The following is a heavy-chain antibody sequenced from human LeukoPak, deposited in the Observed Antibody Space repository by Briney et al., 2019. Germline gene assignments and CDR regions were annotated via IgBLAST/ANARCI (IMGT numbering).Heavy chain of an antibody. D-gene: IGHD3-9*01. CDR1: GGTFSSYA. CDR3: ARGFDWARNDAFDI. V-gene: IGHV1-8*02. CDR2: MNPNSGDT. J-gene: IGHJ3*02. Sequence: ASVKVSCKASGGTFSSYAISWVRQAPGQGLEWMGWMNPNSGDTGYAQKFQGRVTMTRNTSISTAYMELSSLRSEDTAVYYCARGFDWARNDAFDIWGQGTMVTVSS.